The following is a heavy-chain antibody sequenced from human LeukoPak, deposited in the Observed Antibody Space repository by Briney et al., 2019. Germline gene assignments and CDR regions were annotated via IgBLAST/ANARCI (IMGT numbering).Heavy chain of an antibody. D-gene: IGHD2-21*01. CDR1: GFTFSSYW. CDR3: ARDCGFHTFDN. V-gene: IGHV3-7*05. Sequence: GGSLRLSCAASGFTFSSYWMTWVRRAPGKGLEYVANIKEDGSEKYYVDSVKGRFTISRDNAKNSLYLQMSSLRADDTAVYYCARDCGFHTFDNWGQGTLVTVSS. CDR2: IKEDGSEK. J-gene: IGHJ4*02.